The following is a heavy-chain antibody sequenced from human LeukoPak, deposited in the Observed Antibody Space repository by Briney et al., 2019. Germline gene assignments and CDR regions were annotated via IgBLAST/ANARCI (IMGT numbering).Heavy chain of an antibody. D-gene: IGHD5-24*01. J-gene: IGHJ4*02. CDR1: GGSISSGGYS. CDR3: ARVRTEMATTWGLAY. Sequence: MSSQTLSLTCAVSGGSISSGGYSWSWIRQPPGKGLEWIGYIYHSGSTYYNPSLKSRLTISVDRSKNQFSLKLSSVTAADTAVYYCARVRTEMATTWGLAYWGQGTLVTVSS. CDR2: IYHSGST. V-gene: IGHV4-30-2*01.